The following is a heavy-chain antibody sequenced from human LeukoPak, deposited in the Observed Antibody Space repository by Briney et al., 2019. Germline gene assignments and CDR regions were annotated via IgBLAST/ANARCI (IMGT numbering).Heavy chain of an antibody. D-gene: IGHD5-18*01. V-gene: IGHV4-59*01. CDR1: GGSISSYY. J-gene: IGHJ6*03. CDR2: IYYSGST. CDR3: ARDRVDTAMAPPLYYYYMDV. Sequence: SETLSLTCTVSGGSISSYYWSWIRQPPGKGLEWIGYIYYSGSTNYNPSLKSRVTISVDTSKNQFSLKLSSVTAADTAVYYCARDRVDTAMAPPLYYYYMDVWGKGTTVTVSS.